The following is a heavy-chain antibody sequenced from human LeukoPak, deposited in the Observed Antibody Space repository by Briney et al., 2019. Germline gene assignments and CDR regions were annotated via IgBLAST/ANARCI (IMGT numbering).Heavy chain of an antibody. CDR1: GYKFNAYW. V-gene: IGHV5-51*01. CDR2: IYPDDSDT. CDR3: ARPNITSYYDSRGYDAFDV. Sequence: PGESLKISCKGSGYKFNAYWIAWVRQMPGKGLEWMGIIYPDDSDTRYSPSFQGQVTISADKFVSIAYLQWSSLKASDTAMHYCARPNITSYYDSRGYDAFDVWGQGTMVIVSS. J-gene: IGHJ3*01. D-gene: IGHD3-22*01.